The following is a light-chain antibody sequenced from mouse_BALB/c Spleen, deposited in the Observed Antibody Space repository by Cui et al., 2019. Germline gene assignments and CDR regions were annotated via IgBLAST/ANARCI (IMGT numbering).Light chain of an antibody. CDR3: QQYSKLPPT. J-gene: IGKJ1*01. CDR2: STS. V-gene: IGKV10-94*01. Sequence: DIQMTQTTSSLSASLRDRITISCSASKCIVNYLNWYQQKPDSTVKLLIYSTSSLPSGVPSRFSGSGSGTDYSLTISNLEPEDTATYYCQQYSKLPPTFGGGTKLEIK. CDR1: KCIVNY.